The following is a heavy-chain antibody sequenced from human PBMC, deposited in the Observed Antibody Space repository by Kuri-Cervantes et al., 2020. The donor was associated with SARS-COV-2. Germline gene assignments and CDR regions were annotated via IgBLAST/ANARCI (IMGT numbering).Heavy chain of an antibody. Sequence: SLKISCAASGFTFDDYAMHWVRQAPGKGLEWVSGISWNSGSIGYADSVKGQFTISRDNAKNSLYLQMNSLRAEDTALYYCAKAFYGGNRGGVDYWGQGTLVTVSS. CDR3: AKAFYGGNRGGVDY. CDR2: ISWNSGSI. CDR1: GFTFDDYA. D-gene: IGHD4-23*01. V-gene: IGHV3-9*01. J-gene: IGHJ4*02.